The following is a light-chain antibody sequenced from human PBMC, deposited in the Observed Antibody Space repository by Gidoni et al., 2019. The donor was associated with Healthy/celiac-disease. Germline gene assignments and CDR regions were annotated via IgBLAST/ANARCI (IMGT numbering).Light chain of an antibody. CDR2: DAS. V-gene: IGKV3-11*01. Sequence: EIVLTQSPATLSLSPGERATLSCRASQSVSSYLAWYQQKPGQAPRLLIYDASNRATGIPARFSGSGSGTDFTLTISSLEPEDFAVYYCQQRSTSTLTFGGGTKVEIK. CDR1: QSVSSY. CDR3: QQRSTSTLT. J-gene: IGKJ4*01.